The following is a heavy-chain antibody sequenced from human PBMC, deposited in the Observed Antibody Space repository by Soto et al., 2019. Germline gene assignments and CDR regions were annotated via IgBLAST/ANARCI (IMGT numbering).Heavy chain of an antibody. Sequence: SETLSLTCTVSCGSISSYYLSWIRQPPGKGLEWIGYIYYSGSTNYNPSLKSRVTISVDTSKNQFSLKLSSVTAADTAVYYCAIFWTAMDDYYFDYSGKGTLVTDS. CDR3: AIFWTAMDDYYFDY. J-gene: IGHJ4*02. CDR1: CGSISSYY. CDR2: IYYSGST. D-gene: IGHD5-18*01. V-gene: IGHV4-59*01.